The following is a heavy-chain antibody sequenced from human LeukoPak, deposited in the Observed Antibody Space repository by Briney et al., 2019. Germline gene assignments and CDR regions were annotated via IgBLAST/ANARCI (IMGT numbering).Heavy chain of an antibody. CDR3: ARGSEVVAAANNWFDP. CDR1: GFTFSSYS. J-gene: IGHJ5*02. D-gene: IGHD2-2*01. CDR2: ISTSSIYI. Sequence: GGSLRLSCAASGFTFSSYSMNWVRQAPGMGLEWVSSISTSSIYIYYADSVKGRFTISRDNAKNSLYLQKNSLRAEDTAVYYCARGSEVVAAANNWFDPWGQGTLVTVSS. V-gene: IGHV3-21*01.